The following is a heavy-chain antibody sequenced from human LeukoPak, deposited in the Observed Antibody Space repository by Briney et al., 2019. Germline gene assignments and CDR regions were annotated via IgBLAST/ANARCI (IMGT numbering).Heavy chain of an antibody. J-gene: IGHJ4*02. V-gene: IGHV3-9*01. CDR1: GFTFDDYA. CDR3: AKDFDY. Sequence: GRSLRLSCAASGFTFDDYAMHWVRQAPGKGLEWVSGISWNSGSIGYADSVKGRFTISRDNAKNSLYLQMNSLRAEETALYYCAKDFDYWGQGTLVTVSS. CDR2: ISWNSGSI.